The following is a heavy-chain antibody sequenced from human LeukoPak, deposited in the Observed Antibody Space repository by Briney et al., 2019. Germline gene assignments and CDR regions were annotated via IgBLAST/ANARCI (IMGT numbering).Heavy chain of an antibody. Sequence: ASETLSLTCAVYGGSFSGYYWSWIRQPPGKGLEWIGEINHSGSTNYNPSLKSRVTISVDTSKNQFSLKLSSVTAADTAVYYCARIGSGSYYPTGYYYYMDVWGKGTTVTVSS. CDR3: ARIGSGSYYPTGYYYYMDV. CDR2: INHSGST. V-gene: IGHV4-34*01. J-gene: IGHJ6*03. D-gene: IGHD3-10*01. CDR1: GGSFSGYY.